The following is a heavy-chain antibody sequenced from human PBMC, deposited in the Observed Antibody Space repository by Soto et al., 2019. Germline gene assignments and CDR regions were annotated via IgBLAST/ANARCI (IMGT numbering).Heavy chain of an antibody. CDR2: IYWDDDK. CDR1: GFSLNTYGVG. D-gene: IGHD3-16*01. V-gene: IGHV2-5*02. J-gene: IGHJ4*02. Sequence: QITLKESGPTLVKPTQTLTLTCTVSGFSLNTYGVGVGWIRQPPGKALEWLALIYWDDDKRYSPSLKSRLTLTKDTSQNQVVLTMTNMDPVDTVTYYCARALGSWGAYYFDYWGQGTLVTVSS. CDR3: ARALGSWGAYYFDY.